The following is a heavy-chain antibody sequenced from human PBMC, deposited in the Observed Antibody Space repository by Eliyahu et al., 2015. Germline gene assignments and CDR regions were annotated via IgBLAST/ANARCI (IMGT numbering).Heavy chain of an antibody. CDR2: INPHSGGT. V-gene: IGHV1-2*02. Sequence: QVLLVQSGAEVENPGASVKISCKASGYTFTXYYMHWARQAPGQGLEWMGWINPHSGGTHYGQTFQGRVSMTRDTAINTAYLELNRLRSDDTAVYYCARERSQCTGGTCHRRTFDPWGQGTLVTVSS. CDR3: ARERSQCTGGTCHRRTFDP. D-gene: IGHD2-8*02. CDR1: GYTFTXYY. J-gene: IGHJ5*02.